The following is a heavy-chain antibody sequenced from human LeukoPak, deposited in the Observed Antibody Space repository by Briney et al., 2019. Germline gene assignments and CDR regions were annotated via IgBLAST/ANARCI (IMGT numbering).Heavy chain of an antibody. V-gene: IGHV3-66*01. J-gene: IGHJ4*02. D-gene: IGHD3-3*01. Sequence: PGGSLRLSCAASGFTVSSNYMSWVRQAPGKGLEWVSVIYSGGSTYYADSVKGRFTISRDNSKNTLYLQMNSLRAEDTAVYYCAKDMVRFLEWSRGAYWGQGTLVTVSS. CDR3: AKDMVRFLEWSRGAY. CDR2: IYSGGST. CDR1: GFTVSSNY.